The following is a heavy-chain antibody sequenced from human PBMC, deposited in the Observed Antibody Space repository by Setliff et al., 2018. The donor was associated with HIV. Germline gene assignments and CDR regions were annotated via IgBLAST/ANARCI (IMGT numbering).Heavy chain of an antibody. J-gene: IGHJ4*02. CDR2: IYASGST. CDR1: GGSINRGTYH. CDR3: ARGPPATGFSRELDY. Sequence: SETLSLTCSVSGGSINRGTYHWSWIRQPAGKGLEWIGRIYASGSTSYNPSLKSRVTISVDTSKNQFSLKLSSVTAADTAVYYCARGPPATGFSRELDYWGQGTLVTVSS. V-gene: IGHV4-61*02. D-gene: IGHD3-9*01.